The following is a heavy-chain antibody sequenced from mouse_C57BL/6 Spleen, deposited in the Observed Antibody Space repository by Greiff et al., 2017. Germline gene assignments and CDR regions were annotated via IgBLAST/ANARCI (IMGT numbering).Heavy chain of an antibody. Sequence: VQLQQPGAELVKPGASVKMSCRASGYTFTSYWITWVKQRPGQGLEWIGDIYPGSGSTNYNEKFKSKATLTVDTSSSTAYMQLSSLTSEDSAVYYCARFYDYDVGAWFAYWGQGALVTVSA. D-gene: IGHD2-4*01. J-gene: IGHJ3*01. CDR1: GYTFTSYW. V-gene: IGHV1-55*01. CDR3: ARFYDYDVGAWFAY. CDR2: IYPGSGST.